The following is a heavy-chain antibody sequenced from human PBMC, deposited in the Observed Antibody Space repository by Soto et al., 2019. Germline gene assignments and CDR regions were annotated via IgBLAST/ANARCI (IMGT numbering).Heavy chain of an antibody. Sequence: PGGSLRLSCAASGFTFSSYSMNWVRQAQGKGLEWVSSISSSSSYIYYADSVKGRFTISRDNAKNSLYLQMNSLRAEDTAVYYCARDLYYDFWSVYLNDYYYMDVFGIGTALTVS. J-gene: IGHJ6*03. CDR1: GFTFSSYS. CDR3: ARDLYYDFWSVYLNDYYYMDV. CDR2: ISSSSSYI. V-gene: IGHV3-21*01. D-gene: IGHD3-3*01.